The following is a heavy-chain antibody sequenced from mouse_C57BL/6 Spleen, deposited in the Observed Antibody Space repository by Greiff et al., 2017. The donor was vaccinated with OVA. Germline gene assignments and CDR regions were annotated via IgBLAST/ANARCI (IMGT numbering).Heavy chain of an antibody. Sequence: EVKVVESGGGLVQPGGSLKLSCAASGFTFSDYYMYWVRQTPEKRLEWVAYISNGGGSTYYPDTVKGRFTISRDNAKNTLYLQMSRLKSEDTAMYYCARQTAQATGFAYWGQGTLVTVSA. J-gene: IGHJ3*01. V-gene: IGHV5-12*01. CDR2: ISNGGGST. CDR1: GFTFSDYY. D-gene: IGHD3-2*02. CDR3: ARQTAQATGFAY.